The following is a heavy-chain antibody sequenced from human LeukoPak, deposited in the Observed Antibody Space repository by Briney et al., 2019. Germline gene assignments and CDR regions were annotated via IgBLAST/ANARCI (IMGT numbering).Heavy chain of an antibody. CDR1: GFTFSSYA. V-gene: IGHV3-23*01. Sequence: GGSLRLSCAASGFTFSSYAMSWVRQAPGKGLEWVSAISGSGGSTYYADSVKGRFTISRDNSKNTLYPQMNSLRAEDTAVYYCAKLTKREGGSFDYWGQGTLVTVSS. CDR2: ISGSGGST. CDR3: AKLTKREGGSFDY. D-gene: IGHD4/OR15-4a*01. J-gene: IGHJ4*02.